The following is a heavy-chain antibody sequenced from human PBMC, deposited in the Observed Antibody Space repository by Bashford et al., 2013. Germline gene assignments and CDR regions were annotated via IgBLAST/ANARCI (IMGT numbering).Heavy chain of an antibody. CDR2: ISGSSGST. D-gene: IGHD4-17*01. V-gene: IGHV3-23*01. CDR3: AKDLYGDYGMDV. J-gene: IGHJ6*02. Sequence: VRQAPGKGLEWVSAISGSSGSTYYADSVKGRFTISRDNSKDTLYLQMNSLRAEDTAVYYCAKDLYGDYGMDVWGQGTTVTVSS.